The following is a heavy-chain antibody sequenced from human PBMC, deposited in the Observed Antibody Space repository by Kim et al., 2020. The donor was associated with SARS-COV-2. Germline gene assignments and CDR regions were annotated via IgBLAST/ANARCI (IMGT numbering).Heavy chain of an antibody. V-gene: IGHV3-21*01. Sequence: GGSLRLSCAASGFTFSSYSMNWVRQAPGKGLEWVSSISSSSSYIYYADSVKGRFTISRDNAKNSLYLQMNSLRAEDTAVYYCARELPGGYSYGPYAFDIWGQGTMVTVSS. CDR2: ISSSSSYI. J-gene: IGHJ3*02. CDR3: ARELPGGYSYGPYAFDI. D-gene: IGHD5-18*01. CDR1: GFTFSSYS.